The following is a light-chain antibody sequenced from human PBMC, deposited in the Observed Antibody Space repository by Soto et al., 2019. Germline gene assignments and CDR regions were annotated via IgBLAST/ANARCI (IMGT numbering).Light chain of an antibody. CDR1: SSNIGHNS. CDR3: GAWDDSLTGSGV. J-gene: IGLJ3*02. V-gene: IGLV1-44*01. Sequence: QSVLTQPPSASGTPGQRVTISCSGSSSNIGHNSLNWYQQLPGTAPKLLIYSNSHRPSGVPDRFSGSKSGTSASLAISGLQSEDEADYYCGAWDDSLTGSGVFGGGTQLTVL. CDR2: SNS.